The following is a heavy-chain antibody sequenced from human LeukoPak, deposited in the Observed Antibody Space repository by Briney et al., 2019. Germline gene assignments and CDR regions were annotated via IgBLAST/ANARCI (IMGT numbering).Heavy chain of an antibody. D-gene: IGHD3-22*01. Sequence: SVKASCKASGGTFSSYAISWVRQAPGQGLEWMGGIIPIFGTANYAQKFQGRVTITTDESTSTAYMELSSLRSEDTAVYYCARSKASYDSSGCYANDYYYYYMDVWGKGTTVTVSS. CDR3: ARSKASYDSSGCYANDYYYYYMDV. J-gene: IGHJ6*03. V-gene: IGHV1-69*05. CDR2: IIPIFGTA. CDR1: GGTFSSYA.